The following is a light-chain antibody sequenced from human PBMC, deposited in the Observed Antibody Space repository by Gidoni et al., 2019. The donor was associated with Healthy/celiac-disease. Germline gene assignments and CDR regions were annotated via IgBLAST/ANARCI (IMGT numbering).Light chain of an antibody. CDR3: QQANSFPQIT. CDR2: AAA. CDR1: HGISRW. J-gene: IGKJ5*01. Sequence: DLQMTQSSSSVSASVGDRVTITCLASHGISRWVAWYQQKPGKAPKLLIYAAASLQSGVPSRFSGSGSGTDFTLTISSLQPEDFATYYCQQANSFPQITFGQGTRLEIK. V-gene: IGKV1-12*01.